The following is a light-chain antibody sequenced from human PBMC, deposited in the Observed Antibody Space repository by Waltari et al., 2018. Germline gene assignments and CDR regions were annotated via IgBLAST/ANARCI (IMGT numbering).Light chain of an antibody. J-gene: IGKJ3*01. Sequence: EIVLTQSPATLSLSPGERATLSCRANQSVSSYLAWYQHKPGQAPRLLIYDASNRATGIPARFSGSGSGTDFTLTISSLEPEDFAVYYCQQRSNWPLSFTFGPGTKVDIK. CDR2: DAS. CDR3: QQRSNWPLSFT. V-gene: IGKV3-11*01. CDR1: QSVSSY.